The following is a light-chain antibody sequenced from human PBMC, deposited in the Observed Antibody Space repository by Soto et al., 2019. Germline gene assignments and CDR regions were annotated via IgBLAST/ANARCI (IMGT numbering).Light chain of an antibody. CDR3: QQYGGSYT. V-gene: IGKV3-20*01. J-gene: IGKJ2*01. CDR2: GAS. CDR1: QSVSSSY. Sequence: EIVLTQSPGTLSLSPGERVTLSCRASQSVSSSYLAWYQQKPGQAPRLLIYGASSRATGIPDRFSGSGSGTDFTLTISRLEPEDFAVYYCQQYGGSYTFGQGTKLEIK.